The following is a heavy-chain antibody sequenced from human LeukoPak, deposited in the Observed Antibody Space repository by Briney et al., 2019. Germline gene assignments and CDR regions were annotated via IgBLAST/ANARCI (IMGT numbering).Heavy chain of an antibody. CDR2: MWYDGSDI. CDR1: GXDFXXXG. D-gene: IGHD5-12*01. V-gene: IGHV3-33*01. J-gene: IGHJ5*02. CDR3: ARDRRPGGGYEPIDQ. Sequence: PGGSLRLSCAASGXDFXXXGXXXXXXAXGXGLEWVXXMWYDGSDIDYADSVKGRFSISGDTAKNTVHLQMNRLKVEDTAVYFCARDRRPGGGYEPIDQWGQGTLVTVSS.